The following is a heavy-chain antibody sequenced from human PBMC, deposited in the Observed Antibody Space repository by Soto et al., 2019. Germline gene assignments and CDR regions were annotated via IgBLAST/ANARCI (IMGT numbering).Heavy chain of an antibody. CDR1: GFAVSSKY. J-gene: IGHJ4*02. V-gene: IGHV3-53*01. CDR2: IYGGGTT. Sequence: EVQLVESGGGSIQPGGSLRLSCAASGFAVSSKYMTWVRQAPGKGLEWVSVIYGGGTTYYADSVKGRFTSSRDTSKNTLYLQMNSLRAEDTAVYYCVQTTGWPGFDFWGQGTLVTVSS. D-gene: IGHD6-19*01. CDR3: VQTTGWPGFDF.